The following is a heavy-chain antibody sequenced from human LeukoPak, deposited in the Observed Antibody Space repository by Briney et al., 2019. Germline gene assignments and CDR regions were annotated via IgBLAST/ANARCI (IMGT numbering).Heavy chain of an antibody. Sequence: PGGPLRLSCAASGFTFSSYGMHWVRQAPGKGLEWVAVIWYDGSNKYYADSVRGRFTISRDNSKNTLYLQMNSLRAEDTAVYYCARIKDIVVGGHGAFDIWGQGTMVTVSS. CDR1: GFTFSSYG. V-gene: IGHV3-33*01. CDR3: ARIKDIVVGGHGAFDI. D-gene: IGHD2-15*01. CDR2: IWYDGSNK. J-gene: IGHJ3*02.